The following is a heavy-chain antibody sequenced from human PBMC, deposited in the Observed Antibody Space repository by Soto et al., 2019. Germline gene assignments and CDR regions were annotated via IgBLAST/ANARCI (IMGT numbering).Heavy chain of an antibody. Sequence: ASVKVSCKASGYTFTSYTMHWVRQAPGQRLEWMGWINAGNGNTKYSQKFQGRVTITRDTSASTAYMELSSLRSEDTAVYYCARWLTMVRGVILDAFDIWGHGTIVTVS. CDR3: ARWLTMVRGVILDAFDI. V-gene: IGHV1-3*01. J-gene: IGHJ3*02. CDR1: GYTFTSYT. CDR2: INAGNGNT. D-gene: IGHD3-10*01.